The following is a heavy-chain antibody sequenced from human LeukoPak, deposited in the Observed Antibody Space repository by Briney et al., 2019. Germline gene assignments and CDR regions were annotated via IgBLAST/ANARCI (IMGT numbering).Heavy chain of an antibody. Sequence: GGPLTLSCTASGFTFSSYWMHWVRQAPGKGLLWVSRINGDGSSTNYADSVKGRFTISRDNAKNTVYLQMNSLRVEDTAVHYCARGGGSSGWYGVDYWGQGTLVTVSS. CDR3: ARGGGSSGWYGVDY. D-gene: IGHD6-19*01. CDR2: INGDGSST. V-gene: IGHV3-74*01. J-gene: IGHJ4*02. CDR1: GFTFSSYW.